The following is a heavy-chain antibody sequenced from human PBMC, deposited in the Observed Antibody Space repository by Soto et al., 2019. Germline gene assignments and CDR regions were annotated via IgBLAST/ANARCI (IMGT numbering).Heavy chain of an antibody. CDR2: FWYDASDK. Sequence: PGGSLRLSCVVSGLTFTSYSMHWVRQAPGKGLEWVATFWYDASDKTYADSVEGRFTISRNPARGTLFLQLDSLRVEDTAMYYCARDLKSRYYDSSGYSADPENYYGMDVWGQGTTVTVSS. J-gene: IGHJ6*02. CDR1: GLTFTSYS. D-gene: IGHD3-22*01. CDR3: ARDLKSRYYDSSGYSADPENYYGMDV. V-gene: IGHV3-33*01.